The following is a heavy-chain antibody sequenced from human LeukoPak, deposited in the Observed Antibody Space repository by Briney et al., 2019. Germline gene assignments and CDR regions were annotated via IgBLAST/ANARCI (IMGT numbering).Heavy chain of an antibody. Sequence: GGSLRLSCGASGYTFSSYNMNWVRQAPGKGLEWVSSISSNSSYIYYADSLKGRFTISRDTSKNTLYMQLSSLRAEDTAVYYCARAPRAEVDYWGQGTLVTASS. J-gene: IGHJ4*02. CDR2: ISSNSSYI. D-gene: IGHD3-10*01. CDR3: ARAPRAEVDY. V-gene: IGHV3-21*04. CDR1: GYTFSSYN.